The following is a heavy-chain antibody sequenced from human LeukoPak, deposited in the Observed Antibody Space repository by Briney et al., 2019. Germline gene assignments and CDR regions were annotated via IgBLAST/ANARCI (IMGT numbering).Heavy chain of an antibody. D-gene: IGHD3-16*01. Sequence: GGSLRLSCAASGFTFSNYSMNWVRQAPGKGLEWVSSISSRSSYIYHADSVKGRFTISRDNAKNSLFLQMNSLRAEDTAVYFCAKSTRAVMAMMDVWGKGTTVTVSS. CDR3: AKSTRAVMAMMDV. V-gene: IGHV3-21*01. CDR2: ISSRSSYI. J-gene: IGHJ6*04. CDR1: GFTFSNYS.